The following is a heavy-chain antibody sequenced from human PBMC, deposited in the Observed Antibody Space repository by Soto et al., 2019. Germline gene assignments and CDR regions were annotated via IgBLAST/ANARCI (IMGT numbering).Heavy chain of an antibody. CDR3: ARVSGSYYYGMDV. V-gene: IGHV4-4*02. CDR2: IYHSGST. J-gene: IGHJ6*02. CDR1: GDCISSSNC. D-gene: IGHD1-26*01. Sequence: SETLSLTCAVSGDCISSSNCWSWVRQPPGKGLEWIGEIYHSGSTNYNPSLKSRVTISVDKSKNQFSLKLSSVTAADTAVYYCARVSGSYYYGMDVWGQGTTVTVSS.